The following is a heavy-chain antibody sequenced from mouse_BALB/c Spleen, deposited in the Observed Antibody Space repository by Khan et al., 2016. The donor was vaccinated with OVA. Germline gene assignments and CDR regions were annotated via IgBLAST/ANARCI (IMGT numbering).Heavy chain of an antibody. D-gene: IGHD1-1*01. CDR2: ITYSGST. Sequence: VQLKESGPGLVKPSQSLSITCTVTGSSITSDYAWNWIRQFPGNNLEWMGYITYSGSTSYNPSLKSRISITRDTSKNQFFLQLNSVTTEDTATYYCARNYGYCDYWGQGTTLTVSS. CDR3: ARNYGYCDY. J-gene: IGHJ2*01. CDR1: GSSITSDYA. V-gene: IGHV3-2*02.